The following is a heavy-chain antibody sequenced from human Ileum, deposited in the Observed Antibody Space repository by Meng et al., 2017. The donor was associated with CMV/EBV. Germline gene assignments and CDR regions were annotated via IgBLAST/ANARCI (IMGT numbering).Heavy chain of an antibody. J-gene: IGHJ4*02. CDR3: IKTIMSAFGIDS. V-gene: IGHV3-21*01. CDR2: ISASRKYI. CDR1: GFTFSSYS. D-gene: IGHD5/OR15-5a*01. Sequence: GESLKISCAASGFTFSSYSMNWVRQAPGKGLDWVASISASRKYIYYADSVRGRFTISRDNAKDLLFLQMDNLRAKDTAVYYCIKTIMSAFGIDSWGQETLVTVSS.